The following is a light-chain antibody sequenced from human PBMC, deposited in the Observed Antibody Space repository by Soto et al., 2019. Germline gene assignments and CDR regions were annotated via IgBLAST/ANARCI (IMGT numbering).Light chain of an antibody. J-gene: IGKJ1*01. CDR1: QTIDNT. CDR2: DAS. CDR3: HQYGDSPRT. Sequence: EIVMTQSPATLSLSPVERATLSCRASQTIDNTLAWYQRKPGQAPRLLIYDASTRATGIPDRFSGSGSGTDFTLTISRLEPEDFAVYYCHQYGDSPRTFGQGTKVDIK. V-gene: IGKV3-20*01.